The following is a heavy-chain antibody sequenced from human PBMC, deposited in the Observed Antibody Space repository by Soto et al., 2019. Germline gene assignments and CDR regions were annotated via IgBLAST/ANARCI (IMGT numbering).Heavy chain of an antibody. D-gene: IGHD3-22*01. J-gene: IGHJ4*02. V-gene: IGHV3-33*01. CDR1: GFTFSSYG. CDR2: IWYDGSNK. Sequence: GGSLRLACAASGFTFSSYGMHWVRQAPGKGLEWVAVIWYDGSNKYYADSVKGRFTISRDNSKNTLYLQMNSLRAEDTAVYYCARDYDSSGYPRYYFDYWGQGALVTVSS. CDR3: ARDYDSSGYPRYYFDY.